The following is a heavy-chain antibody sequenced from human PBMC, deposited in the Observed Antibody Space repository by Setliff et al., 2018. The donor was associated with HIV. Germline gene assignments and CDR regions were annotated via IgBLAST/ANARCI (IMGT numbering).Heavy chain of an antibody. V-gene: IGHV3-11*04. Sequence: LRLSCAASGFTFSDYYMSWIRQAPGKGLEWVSYISRSGSTRYYSDSVKGRFTISRDNAKNSLYLQMNSLRAEETAVYYCARDRATVVRGAAFDIWGQGTMVTVSS. CDR1: GFTFSDYY. J-gene: IGHJ3*02. CDR3: ARDRATVVRGAAFDI. CDR2: ISRSGSTR. D-gene: IGHD3-10*01.